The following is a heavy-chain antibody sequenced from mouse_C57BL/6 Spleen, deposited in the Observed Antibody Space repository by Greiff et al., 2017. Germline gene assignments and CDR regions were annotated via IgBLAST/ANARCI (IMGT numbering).Heavy chain of an antibody. CDR3: ARSGYGSSFDY. V-gene: IGHV1-50*01. Sequence: QVQLQQPGAELVKPGASVKLSCKASGYTFTSYWMQWVKQRPGQGLEWIGEIDPSDSYTNYNEKFKGKATLTADKSSSTAYMQFSSLTSEDSAIYYCARSGYGSSFDYWGQGTTLTVSS. CDR1: GYTFTSYW. D-gene: IGHD1-1*01. J-gene: IGHJ2*01. CDR2: IDPSDSYT.